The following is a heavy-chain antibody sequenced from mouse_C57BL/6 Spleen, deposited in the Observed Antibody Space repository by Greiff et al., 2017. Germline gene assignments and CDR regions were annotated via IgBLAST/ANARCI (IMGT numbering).Heavy chain of an antibody. J-gene: IGHJ3*01. D-gene: IGHD2-3*01. V-gene: IGHV14-1*01. CDR3: TTGPDGYYVRFAY. CDR1: GFNIKDYY. CDR2: IDPEDGDT. Sequence: VQLQQSGAELVRPGASVKLSCTASGFNIKDYYMHWVKQRPEQGLEWIGRIDPEDGDTEYAPKFPGKATMTADTSSNTAYLQLSSLTSEDTAVYYCTTGPDGYYVRFAYWGQGTLVTVSA.